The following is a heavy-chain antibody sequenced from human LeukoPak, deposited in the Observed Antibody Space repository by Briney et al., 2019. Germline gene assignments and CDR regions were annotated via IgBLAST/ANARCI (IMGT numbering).Heavy chain of an antibody. J-gene: IGHJ3*02. CDR3: ARARRNYGAFDI. Sequence: PGGSLRLSCAASGFTFSSFSMNWVRQAPGKGLEWVSSISSSSRYIYYADSVTGRFPISRDNPKNSLSLPMNRLRAEDTAVYYCARARRNYGAFDIWGQGTMVTVSS. V-gene: IGHV3-21*01. D-gene: IGHD1-7*01. CDR2: ISSSSRYI. CDR1: GFTFSSFS.